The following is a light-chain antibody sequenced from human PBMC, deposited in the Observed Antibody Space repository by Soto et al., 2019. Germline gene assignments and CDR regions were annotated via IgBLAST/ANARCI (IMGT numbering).Light chain of an antibody. CDR3: QQYNNWPL. J-gene: IGKJ3*01. Sequence: VMTQAPATLSVSPGERATLSCRASQTINNNVAWYQLKDGQVPRLLIYGASTRATDVPARFSGSGSGTEFPLTISSLQSEDFAVYYCQQYNNWPLFGPGTKVDIK. CDR2: GAS. CDR1: QTINNN. V-gene: IGKV3-15*01.